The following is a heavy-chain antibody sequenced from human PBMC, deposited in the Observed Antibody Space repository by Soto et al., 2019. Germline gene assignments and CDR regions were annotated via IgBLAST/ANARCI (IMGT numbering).Heavy chain of an antibody. CDR1: GFTVSSNY. D-gene: IGHD3-22*01. CDR2: IYSGGST. Sequence: EVQLVESGGGLVQPGGSLRLSCAASGFTVSSNYMSWVRQAPGKGLEWVSVIYSGGSTYYADSVKGRFTISRDNSNNTLYLQMNSLRAEDTAVYYCARASYDYYDSSGYSRNGGFDYWGQGTLVTVSS. J-gene: IGHJ4*02. V-gene: IGHV3-66*01. CDR3: ARASYDYYDSSGYSRNGGFDY.